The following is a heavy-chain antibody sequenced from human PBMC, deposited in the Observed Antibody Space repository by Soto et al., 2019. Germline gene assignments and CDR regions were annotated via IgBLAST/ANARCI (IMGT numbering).Heavy chain of an antibody. D-gene: IGHD3-10*01. CDR2: IIPIFGTA. V-gene: IGHV1-69*06. Sequence: SVKVSCKASGGTFGSYAISWVRQAPGQGLEWMGGIIPIFGTANYAQKFQGRVTITADKSTSTAYMELSSLRSEDTAVYYCARVITMVRGVTTSPYYYYGMDVWGQGTTVTVSS. CDR3: ARVITMVRGVTTSPYYYYGMDV. J-gene: IGHJ6*02. CDR1: GGTFGSYA.